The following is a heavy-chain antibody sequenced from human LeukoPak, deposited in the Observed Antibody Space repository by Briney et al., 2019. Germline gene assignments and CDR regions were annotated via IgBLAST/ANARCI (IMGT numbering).Heavy chain of an antibody. CDR1: GFTFSNYA. D-gene: IGHD3-10*01. J-gene: IGHJ4*02. CDR2: ISGSGDST. CDR3: AKDLGTVVRGVCHY. V-gene: IGHV3-23*01. Sequence: GGSLRLSCAASGFTFSNYAMTWVRQAPGKGLEWVSDISGSGDSTYYTDSVKGRFTISRDNSKNTLYLQMSSLRAEDTAVYYCAKDLGTVVRGVCHYWGQGTLVTVSS.